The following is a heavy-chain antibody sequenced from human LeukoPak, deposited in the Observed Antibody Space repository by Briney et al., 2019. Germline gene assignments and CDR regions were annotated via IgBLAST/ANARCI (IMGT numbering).Heavy chain of an antibody. D-gene: IGHD6-6*01. CDR2: IWYDGSNK. CDR1: GFTFSRYG. V-gene: IGHV3-33*01. J-gene: IGHJ6*02. CDR3: ARAGPEQLIPDYGMDV. Sequence: GGSLRLSCAASGFTFSRYGMHWVRQAPGKGLEWVAVIWYDGSNKNYADSVKGHFTISRDNSKNTLDLQMNGLRAEDTAVYYCARAGPEQLIPDYGMDVWGQGTTVTVSS.